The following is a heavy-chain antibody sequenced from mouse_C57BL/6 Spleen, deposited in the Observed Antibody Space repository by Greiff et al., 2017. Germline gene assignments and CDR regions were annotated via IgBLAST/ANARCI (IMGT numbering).Heavy chain of an antibody. Sequence: QVQLQQSGPGLVAPSQSLSITCTVSGFSLTSYAISWVRQPPGKGLEWLGVIWTGGGTKYNSALKSRLSISKDNSKSQVFLKMNSLQTDDTARYYCAREDDYDDYYAMDYWGQGTSVTVSS. V-gene: IGHV2-9-1*01. D-gene: IGHD2-4*01. CDR2: IWTGGGT. J-gene: IGHJ4*01. CDR3: AREDDYDDYYAMDY. CDR1: GFSLTSYA.